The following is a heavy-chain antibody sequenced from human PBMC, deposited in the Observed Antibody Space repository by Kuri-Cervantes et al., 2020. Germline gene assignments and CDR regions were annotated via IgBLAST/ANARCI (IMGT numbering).Heavy chain of an antibody. CDR3: ARLVYYDSSGYFQARYYFDY. J-gene: IGHJ4*02. CDR2: IYYSRST. V-gene: IGHV4-39*01. D-gene: IGHD3-22*01. CDR1: GGSISSYY. Sequence: SETLSLTCTVSGGSISSYYWGWIRQPPGKGLEWIGSIYYSRSTYYNPSLKSRVTISVDTSKNQFSLKLSSVTAADTAVYYCARLVYYDSSGYFQARYYFDYWVQGTLVTVSS.